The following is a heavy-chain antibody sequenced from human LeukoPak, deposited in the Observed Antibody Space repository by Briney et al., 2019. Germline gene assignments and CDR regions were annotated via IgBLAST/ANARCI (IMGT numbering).Heavy chain of an antibody. D-gene: IGHD2-15*01. CDR2: ISGSGSNI. Sequence: RTGGSLRLPCAASGFSFSCDEMNWVRQAPGKGLEWVSYISGSGSNIYYADSVKGPFTISRDNAKNSLYLQMNSLRAEDTAVYYCARDRLAYGAFDIWGQGTMVTVSS. V-gene: IGHV3-48*03. J-gene: IGHJ3*02. CDR1: GFSFSCDE. CDR3: ARDRLAYGAFDI.